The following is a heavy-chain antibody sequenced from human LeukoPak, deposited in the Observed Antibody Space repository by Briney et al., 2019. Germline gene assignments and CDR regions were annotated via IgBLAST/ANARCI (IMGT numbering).Heavy chain of an antibody. V-gene: IGHV1-69*13. CDR2: IIPILGSA. CDR1: GGTLTSHT. Sequence: ASVKVSCKASGGTLTSHTFTWVRRAPGQGLEGMGGIIPILGSANYAKKFQGRATNSADESTGTVYMELRNLTPEDTAVYYCARGYDIGDYVPYNYWGQGTLVTVSS. D-gene: IGHD4-17*01. CDR3: ARGYDIGDYVPYNY. J-gene: IGHJ4*02.